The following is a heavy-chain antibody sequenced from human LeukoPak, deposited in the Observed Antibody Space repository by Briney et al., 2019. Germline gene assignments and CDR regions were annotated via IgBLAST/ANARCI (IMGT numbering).Heavy chain of an antibody. CDR3: ARVSSSWYYFDY. V-gene: IGHV3-11*04. J-gene: IGHJ4*02. Sequence: PSETLSLTCAVYGGSFSGYYWSWIRQAPGKGLEWVSYISSSGSTIYYADSVKGRFTISRDNAKNSLYLQMNSLRAEDTAVYYCARVSSSWYYFDYWGQGTLVTVSS. D-gene: IGHD6-13*01. CDR2: ISSSGSTI. CDR1: GGSFSGYY.